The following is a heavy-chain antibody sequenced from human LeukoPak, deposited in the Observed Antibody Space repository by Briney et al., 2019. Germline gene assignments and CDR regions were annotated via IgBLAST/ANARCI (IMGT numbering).Heavy chain of an antibody. J-gene: IGHJ4*02. CDR3: ARDWSWYFDY. CDR2: IWADGRNK. CDR1: GFTFSTYG. Sequence: GRSLRLSCAASGFTFSTYGMHWVRQAPGKGLEWVAAIWADGRNKYYAESVKGRFTISRDNSKNTLYLEMDSLRAEDTAMYYCARDWSWYFDYWGQGTLLTVSS. V-gene: IGHV3-33*01.